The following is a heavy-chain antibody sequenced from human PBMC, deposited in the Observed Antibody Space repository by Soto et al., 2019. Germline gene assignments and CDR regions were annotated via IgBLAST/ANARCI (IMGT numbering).Heavy chain of an antibody. V-gene: IGHV4-31*03. J-gene: IGHJ4*02. D-gene: IGHD5-18*01. CDR2: IYYSGST. CDR1: GASISSGGYY. Sequence: PSETLSLTCTVSGASISSGGYYWSWIRQHPGKGLEWIGYIYYSGSTYYNPSLKSRLTISLDTSKNHFSLKLSSVTAADTAVYYCARQITYNYGLDYWGQGSLVTVSS. CDR3: ARQITYNYGLDY.